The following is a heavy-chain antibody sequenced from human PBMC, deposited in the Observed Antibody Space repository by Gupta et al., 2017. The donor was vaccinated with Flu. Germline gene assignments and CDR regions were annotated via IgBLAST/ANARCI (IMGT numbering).Heavy chain of an antibody. CDR1: GGTFSSSA. CDR2: IIPIFGTA. Sequence: QVQLVQSGAEVKKPGSSVKVSCKASGGTFSSSAINWVRQAPGQGLEWMGGIIPIFGTANYAQKFQGRVTITTDTATSTAYMELSSLRSEDTAVYDGARVAWQDFGVVSSRINWVDHWGQGTLVTVSS. D-gene: IGHD3-3*01. J-gene: IGHJ5*02. CDR3: ARVAWQDFGVVSSRINWVDH. V-gene: IGHV1-69*06.